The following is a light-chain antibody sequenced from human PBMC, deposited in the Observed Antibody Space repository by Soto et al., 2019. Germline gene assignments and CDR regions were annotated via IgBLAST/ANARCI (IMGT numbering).Light chain of an antibody. CDR3: QQYNNWPPQIT. V-gene: IGKV3-15*01. CDR1: QSVSSN. Sequence: EIVLTQSPATLSLSPGERATLSCRASQSVSSNLAWYQQKPGQAPRLLIYGAYTRATGIPARFSGSGSGTEFTLTISSLQSEDFAVYYCQQYNNWPPQITFGQGTRLDIK. CDR2: GAY. J-gene: IGKJ5*01.